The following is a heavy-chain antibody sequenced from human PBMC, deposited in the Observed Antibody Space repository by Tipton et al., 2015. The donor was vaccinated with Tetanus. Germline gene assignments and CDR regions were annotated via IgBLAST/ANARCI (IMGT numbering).Heavy chain of an antibody. D-gene: IGHD3/OR15-3a*01. CDR1: GYIFNDYW. CDR2: LYPGDPDT. Sequence: VQLVQSGGEVKKPGESLKISCQGSGYIFNDYWIGWVRQKPGKGLEWMGILYPGDPDTRYSPSFQGQVTIAVDKSINTAFLQWRSREATDASMFDWARAQWTDGGGNFDFWGQGALVTVAS. J-gene: IGHJ4*02. CDR3: ARAQWTDGGGNFDF. V-gene: IGHV5-51*01.